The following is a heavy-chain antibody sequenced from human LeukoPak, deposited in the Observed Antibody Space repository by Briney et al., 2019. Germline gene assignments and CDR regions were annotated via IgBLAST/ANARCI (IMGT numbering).Heavy chain of an antibody. CDR2: INPNNGGT. Sequence: GASVKVSCKASGYTFTDHYIHWVGQAPGQGLEWMGWINPNNGGTYYAQKFQGRVTMTRDTSIGTAYMELSRLKSDDTAVYYCAGGIARYSSSYFDYWGQGALVTVSS. D-gene: IGHD3-16*01. J-gene: IGHJ4*02. CDR3: AGGIARYSSSYFDY. V-gene: IGHV1-2*02. CDR1: GYTFTDHY.